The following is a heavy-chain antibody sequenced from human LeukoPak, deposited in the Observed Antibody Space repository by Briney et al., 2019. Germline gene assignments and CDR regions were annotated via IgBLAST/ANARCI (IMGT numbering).Heavy chain of an antibody. D-gene: IGHD2-2*02. CDR3: ATAPILRGEGGEHFKYGMDV. CDR1: GYTFTSYG. J-gene: IGHJ6*02. Sequence: ASVKVSCKASGYTFTSYGISWVRQAPGQGLEWMGWISAYNGNTNYAQKLQGRVTMTTDTSTSTAYMELRSLRSDDTAVYYCATAPILRGEGGEHFKYGMDVWGQGTTVSVSS. V-gene: IGHV1-18*01. CDR2: ISAYNGNT.